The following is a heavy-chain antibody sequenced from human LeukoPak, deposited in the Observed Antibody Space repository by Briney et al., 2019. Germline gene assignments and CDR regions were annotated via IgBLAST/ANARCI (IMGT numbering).Heavy chain of an antibody. CDR2: ISGSGGST. J-gene: IGHJ4*02. V-gene: IGHV3-23*01. CDR1: GFTFSSYA. CDR3: AETPYVDIRMVTFDY. Sequence: GGSLRLSCAASGFTFSSYAMNWVRQAPGKGLEWVSFISGSGGSTYHVDSVKGRFTISRDNSKNTLYLQMNSLRAEDTAVYYCAETPYVDIRMVTFDYWGQGALVTVSS. D-gene: IGHD5-18*01.